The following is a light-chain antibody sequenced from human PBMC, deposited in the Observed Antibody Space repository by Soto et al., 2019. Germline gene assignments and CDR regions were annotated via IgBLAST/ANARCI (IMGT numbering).Light chain of an antibody. V-gene: IGKV3-15*01. CDR1: QSVSSN. J-gene: IGKJ2*01. CDR3: QQYNKWLMYT. CDR2: GAS. Sequence: EIVMTQSPATLSVSPGERASLSCRASQSVSSNLAWYQQKPGQAPRLLIYGASTRATGIPARFSGSGSGTEFTLTISSLQSEDFAVYYCQQYNKWLMYTFGQGT.